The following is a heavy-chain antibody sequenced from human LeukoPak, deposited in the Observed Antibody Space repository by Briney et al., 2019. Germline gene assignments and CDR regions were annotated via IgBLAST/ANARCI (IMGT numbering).Heavy chain of an antibody. D-gene: IGHD3-10*01. Sequence: ASVKVSCKASGYTFTSYDINWVRQATGQGLEWMGWMNPNSGNTGYAQKFQGRVAMTRNTSISTAYMELSSLRSEDTAVYYCAIVWFGELKGFDPWGQGTLVTVSS. CDR2: MNPNSGNT. V-gene: IGHV1-8*01. CDR3: AIVWFGELKGFDP. CDR1: GYTFTSYD. J-gene: IGHJ5*02.